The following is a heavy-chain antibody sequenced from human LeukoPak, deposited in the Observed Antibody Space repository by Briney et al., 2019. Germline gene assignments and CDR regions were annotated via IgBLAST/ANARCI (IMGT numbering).Heavy chain of an antibody. CDR1: GFTFYDYA. Sequence: GGSLRLSCAASGFTFYDYAMHWARQAPGKGLEWVSGISWNSGSIGYADSVKGRFTISRDNAKNSLYLQMNSLRAEDTALYYCAKGWYSSSWYYFDYWGQGTLVTVSS. CDR3: AKGWYSSSWYYFDY. V-gene: IGHV3-9*01. D-gene: IGHD6-13*01. J-gene: IGHJ4*02. CDR2: ISWNSGSI.